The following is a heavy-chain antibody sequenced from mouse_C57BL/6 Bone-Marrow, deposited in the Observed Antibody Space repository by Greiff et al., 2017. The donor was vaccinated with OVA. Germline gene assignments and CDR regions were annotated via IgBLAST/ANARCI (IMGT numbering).Heavy chain of an antibody. CDR2: IWSDGST. V-gene: IGHV2-6*03. CDR1: GFSLTSYG. CDR3: ARDSLDGYYVYYYAMDY. D-gene: IGHD2-3*01. Sequence: VQLKESGPGLVAPSQSLSITCTVSGFSLTSYGVPWVRQPPGKGLEWLVVIWSDGSTTYNSALKSRLSISKDNSKSQVFLKMNSLQTDDTAMYYCARDSLDGYYVYYYAMDYWGQGTSVTVSS. J-gene: IGHJ4*01.